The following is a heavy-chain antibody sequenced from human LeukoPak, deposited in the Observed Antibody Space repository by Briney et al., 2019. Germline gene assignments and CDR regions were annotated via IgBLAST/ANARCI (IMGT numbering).Heavy chain of an antibody. CDR3: VRPAPLTLSAYDI. J-gene: IGHJ3*02. D-gene: IGHD2/OR15-2a*01. CDR1: GFTLRTFG. CDR2: ISSNGDST. V-gene: IGHV3-64D*09. Sequence: GGSLRLSCSASGFTLRTFGMHWVRQAPGKGLEYVSAISSNGDSTYYAESVKGRFTIPRDNSKNTLYLQMSSLRPEDTAVYYCVRPAPLTLSAYDIWGQGTMVTVSS.